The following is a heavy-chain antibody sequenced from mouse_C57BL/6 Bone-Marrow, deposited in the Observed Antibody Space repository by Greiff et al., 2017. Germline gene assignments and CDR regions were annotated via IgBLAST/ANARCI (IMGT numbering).Heavy chain of an antibody. J-gene: IGHJ4*01. CDR3: ARGVPYDAMDY. CDR2: IYPGGGYT. CDR1: GYTFTNYW. Sequence: QVQLQQSGAELVRPGTSVKMSCKASGYTFTNYWIGWAKQRPGHGLEWIGDIYPGGGYTNYNEKFKGKATLTADKSSSTAYMQCSSLTSEDSAIYYCARGVPYDAMDYWGQGTSVTVSS. V-gene: IGHV1-63*01.